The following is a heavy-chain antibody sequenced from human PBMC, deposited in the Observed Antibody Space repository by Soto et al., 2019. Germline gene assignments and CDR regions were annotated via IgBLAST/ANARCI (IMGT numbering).Heavy chain of an antibody. D-gene: IGHD6-13*01. V-gene: IGHV5-51*01. CDR2: IFPGDSDT. J-gene: IGHJ3*02. Sequence: VESLKISFNGSGYNFANYWIGLVRQMPGKGLEWMGMIFPGDSDTKNSPSLQGQITMSVDKSDSSAYLQWRRLRASDPAMYYCAAGYTTGPDAFDIWGQGTMVTVSS. CDR3: AAGYTTGPDAFDI. CDR1: GYNFANYW.